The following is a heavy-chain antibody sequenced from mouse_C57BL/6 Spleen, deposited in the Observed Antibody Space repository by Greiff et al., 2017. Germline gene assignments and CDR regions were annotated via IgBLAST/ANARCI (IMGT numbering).Heavy chain of an antibody. CDR1: GYAFTNYL. CDR3: ARLHDYDLYFDY. Sequence: QVQLQQSGAELVRPGTSVRVSCKASGYAFTNYLIEWVKQRPGQGLEWIGVINPGSGGTNYNEKFKGKATLTADKSSSTAYMQLSSLTSEDSAVXFCARLHDYDLYFDYWGQGTTLTVSS. J-gene: IGHJ2*01. D-gene: IGHD2-4*01. V-gene: IGHV1-54*01. CDR2: INPGSGGT.